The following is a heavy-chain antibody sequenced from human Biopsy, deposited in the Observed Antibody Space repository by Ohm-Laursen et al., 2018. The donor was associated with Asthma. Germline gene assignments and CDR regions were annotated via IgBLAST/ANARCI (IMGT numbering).Heavy chain of an antibody. CDR2: INPNSGGT. V-gene: IGHV1-2*06. J-gene: IGHJ5*02. CDR3: ARGQKSAGDRWFNP. Sequence: ASVKVSCKASGYTFIGCHIHWMRQAPGQGLEWMGRINPNSGGTNYAQKFQGRVTMTRDTSISTAYMEVSRLRSDDTAVYYCARGQKSAGDRWFNPWGQGTLVTVSS. D-gene: IGHD6-13*01. CDR1: GYTFIGCH.